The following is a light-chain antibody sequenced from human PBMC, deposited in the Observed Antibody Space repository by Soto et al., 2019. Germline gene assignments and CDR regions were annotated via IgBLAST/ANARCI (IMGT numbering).Light chain of an antibody. CDR1: SSNIGAGYD. V-gene: IGLV1-40*01. Sequence: QPVLTQPPSVSGAPGQRVTISCTGSSSNIGAGYDVHWYRQLPGTAPKLLIYGNSNRPSGVPDRFSGSKSGTSASLATTGLQAKDEADYYCQSYDSSLSGVVFGGGTKLTVL. J-gene: IGLJ2*01. CDR3: QSYDSSLSGVV. CDR2: GNS.